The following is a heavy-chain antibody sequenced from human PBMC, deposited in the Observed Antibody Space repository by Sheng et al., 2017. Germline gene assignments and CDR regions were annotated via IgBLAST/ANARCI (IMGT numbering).Heavy chain of an antibody. D-gene: IGHD6-13*01. CDR2: ISWNSGGM. Sequence: EVQLVESGGALVRPGESLRLSCVVSGFKFDFFAMHWVRQLPGKGLEWVSGISWNSGGMGYADSVKGRFTISRDNGKNSLYLQMNSLRVDDTAVYYCAKGSSSSWYNWFDPWGQGTLAIV. CDR1: GFKFDFFA. J-gene: IGHJ5*02. CDR3: AKGSSSSWYNWFDP. V-gene: IGHV3-9*01.